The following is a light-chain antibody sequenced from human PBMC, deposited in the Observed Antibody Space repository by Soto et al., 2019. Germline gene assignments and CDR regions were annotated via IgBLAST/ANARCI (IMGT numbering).Light chain of an antibody. CDR1: QSIRSY. CDR2: DAS. Sequence: DIQLTQSPSSLSASVGDKVTITCRASQSIRSYLNWVQQKPGKAPKLLIYDASSLQTGVPSRFSGSGSGTEFTLTISSLQSEDFAVYYCQQYHNWPITFGQGTRLEIK. V-gene: IGKV1-39*01. CDR3: QQYHNWPIT. J-gene: IGKJ5*01.